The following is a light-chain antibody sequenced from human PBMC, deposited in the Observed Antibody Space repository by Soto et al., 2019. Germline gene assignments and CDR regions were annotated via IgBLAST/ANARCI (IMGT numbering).Light chain of an antibody. Sequence: DIQMTQSPSTLSASVGDRVTITCRTSQSISSWLAWYQQKPGKAPKLMIHQASSLASGVPSRFSGGGSGTEFTLTINSLQADDFATYYCQQYNSHSETLGQGTKVDIK. CDR2: QAS. J-gene: IGKJ1*01. CDR3: QQYNSHSET. CDR1: QSISSW. V-gene: IGKV1-5*03.